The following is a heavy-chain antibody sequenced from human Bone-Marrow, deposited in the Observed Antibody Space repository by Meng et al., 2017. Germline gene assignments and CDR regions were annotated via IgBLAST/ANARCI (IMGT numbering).Heavy chain of an antibody. CDR1: GYSISSGYY. V-gene: IGHV4-38-2*01. D-gene: IGHD2-2*01. J-gene: IGHJ4*02. CDR2: IYHSGST. CDR3: ARVEIVPAATLDY. Sequence: GSLRLSCAVSGYSISSGYYWGWIRQPPGKGLEWIGSIYHSGSTYYNPSLKSRVTISVDTSKNQFSLKLSSVTAADTAVYYCARVEIVPAATLDYWGQGTLVTVSS.